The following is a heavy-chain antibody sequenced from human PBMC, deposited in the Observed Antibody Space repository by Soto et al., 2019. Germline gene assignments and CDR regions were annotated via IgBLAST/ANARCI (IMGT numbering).Heavy chain of an antibody. V-gene: IGHV1-46*01. CDR2: INPNGGST. CDR3: VRGGLDYGANSDFFDC. D-gene: IGHD4-17*01. J-gene: IGHJ4*02. CDR1: ADTFTSYY. Sequence: GASVKVSCKAPADTFTSYYIHWVRQAPGHGLEWMGIINPNGGSTRFAQTFQGRITMTRDTSTSTVYMELRSLRSEDTAIYYCVRGGLDYGANSDFFDCWGQGTLVTVSS.